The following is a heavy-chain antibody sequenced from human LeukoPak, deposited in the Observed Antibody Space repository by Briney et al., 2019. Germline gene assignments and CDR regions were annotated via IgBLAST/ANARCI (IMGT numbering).Heavy chain of an antibody. Sequence: GGSLRLSCAASGFTFSSYAMHWVRQAPGKGLEYVSAISSNGASTYYANSVKGRFTISRDNSKNTLWLQMGSLRAEDMAVYYCARLAKGYSSGWYEDYWGQGTLVTVSS. CDR1: GFTFSSYA. V-gene: IGHV3-64*01. CDR3: ARLAKGYSSGWYEDY. J-gene: IGHJ4*02. D-gene: IGHD6-19*01. CDR2: ISSNGAST.